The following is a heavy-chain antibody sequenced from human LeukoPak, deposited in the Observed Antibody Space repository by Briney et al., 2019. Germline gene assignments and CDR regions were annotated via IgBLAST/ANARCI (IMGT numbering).Heavy chain of an antibody. CDR2: ISAYNGNT. Sequence: GASVKVSCKASGYTFTNYGISWVRQAPGQGLEWMGWISAYNGNTNYAQELQGRVTMTPDPSTSTAYLELRRLRSDDTAVYYCARGGGLVPGTWFDPWGQGTLVTVSS. D-gene: IGHD6-19*01. J-gene: IGHJ5*02. CDR1: GYTFTNYG. CDR3: ARGGGLVPGTWFDP. V-gene: IGHV1-18*01.